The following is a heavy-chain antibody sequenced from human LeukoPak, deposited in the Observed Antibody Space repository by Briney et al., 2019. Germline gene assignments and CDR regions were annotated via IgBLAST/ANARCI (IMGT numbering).Heavy chain of an antibody. V-gene: IGHV3-20*04. CDR3: ARRRPLDGYSSGWSNWYLDL. D-gene: IGHD6-19*01. Sequence: GGSLRLSCAASGFTFDDYGMSWVRQAPGKGLEWVSGINWNGGSTGYADSVKGRFTISRDNAKNSLYLQMNSLRAEDTALYYCARRRPLDGYSSGWSNWYLDLWGRGNLVTVSS. CDR2: INWNGGST. J-gene: IGHJ2*01. CDR1: GFTFDDYG.